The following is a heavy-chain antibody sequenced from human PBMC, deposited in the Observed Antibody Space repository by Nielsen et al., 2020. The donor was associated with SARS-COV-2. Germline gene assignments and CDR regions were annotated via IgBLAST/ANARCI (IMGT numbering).Heavy chain of an antibody. J-gene: IGHJ4*01. CDR2: IGAGGVSR. CDR3: AKAGGVLVTAAKRYFDD. D-gene: IGHD2-2*01. V-gene: IGHV3-23*01. CDR1: GFTFNSYA. Sequence: GESLKISCAASGFTFNSYAMNWVRQAPGKGLEWVSNIGAGGVSRDYADSVKSRFTISRDNSKNTLYLQMNRLRAEDTAKYYCAKAGGVLVTAAKRYFDDWGQGTLVTVSS.